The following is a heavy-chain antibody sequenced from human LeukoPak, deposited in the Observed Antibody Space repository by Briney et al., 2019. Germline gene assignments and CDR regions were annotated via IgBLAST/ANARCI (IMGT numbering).Heavy chain of an antibody. D-gene: IGHD4-23*01. CDR2: IYHSGST. J-gene: IGHJ4*02. V-gene: IGHV4-38-2*02. Sequence: PSETLSLTCTVSGYSISSGFYWGWIRQPPGKRLECIGSIYHSGSTYYNPSLKSRVTISVDTSKNQFSLNLSSVTAADTAMYYCARAVGTSRNFFDYWGQGTLVTVSS. CDR1: GYSISSGFY. CDR3: ARAVGTSRNFFDY.